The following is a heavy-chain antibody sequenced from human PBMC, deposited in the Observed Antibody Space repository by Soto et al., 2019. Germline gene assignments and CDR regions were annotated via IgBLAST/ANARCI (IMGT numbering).Heavy chain of an antibody. V-gene: IGHV3-30-3*01. Sequence: GGSLRLSCAASGFTFSSYAMHWVRQAPGKGLEWVAVISYDGSNKYYADSVKGRFTISRDNSKNTLYLQMNSLRAEDTAVYYCARDTYCGGDCYSGAFDIWGQGTMVTV. J-gene: IGHJ3*02. CDR2: ISYDGSNK. D-gene: IGHD2-21*02. CDR1: GFTFSSYA. CDR3: ARDTYCGGDCYSGAFDI.